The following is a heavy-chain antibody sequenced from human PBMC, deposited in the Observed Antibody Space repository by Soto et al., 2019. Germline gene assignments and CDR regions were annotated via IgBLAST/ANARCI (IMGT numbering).Heavy chain of an antibody. J-gene: IGHJ5*02. CDR2: IYHSGST. Sequence: SETWSLTCAVSGGSISSSNWWSWVRQPPGKGLEWIGEIYHSGSTNYNPSLKSRVTISVDKSKNQFSLKLSSVTAADTAVYYCARRRNVVIPAPNYNSSGPWAQGTLV. V-gene: IGHV4-4*02. CDR1: GGSISSSNW. CDR3: ARRRNVVIPAPNYNSSGP. D-gene: IGHD2-2*01.